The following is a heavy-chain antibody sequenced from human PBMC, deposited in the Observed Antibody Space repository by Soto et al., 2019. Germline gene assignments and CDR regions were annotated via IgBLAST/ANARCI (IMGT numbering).Heavy chain of an antibody. J-gene: IGHJ6*03. D-gene: IGHD3-10*01. Sequence: PGGSLRLSCAASGFTVSSNYMSWVRQAPGKGLEWVSVIYSGGSTYYADSVKGRFTISRHNSKNTLYLQMNSLRAEDTAVYYCARVLGPSDYYYYYYMDVWGKGTTVTVSS. CDR3: ARVLGPSDYYYYYYMDV. CDR2: IYSGGST. V-gene: IGHV3-53*04. CDR1: GFTVSSNY.